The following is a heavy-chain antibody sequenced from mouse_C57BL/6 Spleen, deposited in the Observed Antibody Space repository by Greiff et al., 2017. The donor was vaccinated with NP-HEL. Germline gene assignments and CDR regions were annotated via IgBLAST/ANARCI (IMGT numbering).Heavy chain of an antibody. CDR2: IDPNSGGT. CDR3: ARGYSNYVDYAMDY. CDR1: GYTFTSYW. D-gene: IGHD2-5*01. V-gene: IGHV1-72*01. J-gene: IGHJ4*01. Sequence: QVQLKQPGAELVKPGASVKLSCKASGYTFTSYWMHWVKQRPGRGLEWIGRIDPNSGGTKYNEKFKSKATLTVDKPSSTAYMQLSSLTSEDAAVYYCARGYSNYVDYAMDYWGQGTSVTVSS.